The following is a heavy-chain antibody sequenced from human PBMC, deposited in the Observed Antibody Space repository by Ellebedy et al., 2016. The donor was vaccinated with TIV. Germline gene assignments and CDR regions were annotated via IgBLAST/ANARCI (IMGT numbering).Heavy chain of an antibody. Sequence: GESLKISCAASEFTFSSYTLNWVRQAPGKGLEWLSYITGSSRTISYADSVKGRFTISRDNAKNSLYLEMNSLRAEDTAVYYCVRETYCSGGSCYYSDGFDIWGQGTMVTVSS. D-gene: IGHD2-15*01. CDR3: VRETYCSGGSCYYSDGFDI. V-gene: IGHV3-48*04. CDR2: ITGSSRTI. CDR1: EFTFSSYT. J-gene: IGHJ3*02.